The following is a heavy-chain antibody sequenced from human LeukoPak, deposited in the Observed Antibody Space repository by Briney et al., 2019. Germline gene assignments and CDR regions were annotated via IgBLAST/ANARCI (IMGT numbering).Heavy chain of an antibody. D-gene: IGHD6-13*01. Sequence: SETLSLTCTVSGVSISNSYWGWIRQSAGKGLEFIGRIYAGGSTNYNPSLKNRVTMSVDTSKNQFSLKLTSVTAADTAVYYCARLPPYSSSWYFDYWGQGTLVTVSS. CDR3: ARLPPYSSSWYFDY. CDR1: GVSISNSY. J-gene: IGHJ4*02. CDR2: IYAGGST. V-gene: IGHV4-4*07.